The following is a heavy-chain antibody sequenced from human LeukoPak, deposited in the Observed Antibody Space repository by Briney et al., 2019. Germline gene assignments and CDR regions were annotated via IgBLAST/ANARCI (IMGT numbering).Heavy chain of an antibody. CDR2: IFHSGST. V-gene: IGHV4-38-2*02. J-gene: IGHJ3*01. Sequence: SETLSLTCTVSGYSISRGYYWGWIRQPPGKGLEWIGSIFHSGSTYYNPSLKSRVTISIDTSKNQFSLKLSSVTAADTAVYYCARADTLTMLGPWGQGTMVTVSS. CDR1: GYSISRGYY. D-gene: IGHD3-10*02. CDR3: ARADTLTMLGP.